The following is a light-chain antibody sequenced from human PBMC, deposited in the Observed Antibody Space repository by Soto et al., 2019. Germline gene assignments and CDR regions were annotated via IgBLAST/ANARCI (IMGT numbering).Light chain of an antibody. CDR3: QSYDRSLSGYV. Sequence: SGLTQPPTVSGDTRERMMISCTGSRSNIGADYDVHWYKQFPGAAPKLLIYGNANRPSGVPDRISGSKSGTSASLAITGLQAEDEADYYCQSYDRSLSGYVFGTGTKVTVL. J-gene: IGLJ1*01. CDR2: GNA. CDR1: RSNIGADYD. V-gene: IGLV1-40*01.